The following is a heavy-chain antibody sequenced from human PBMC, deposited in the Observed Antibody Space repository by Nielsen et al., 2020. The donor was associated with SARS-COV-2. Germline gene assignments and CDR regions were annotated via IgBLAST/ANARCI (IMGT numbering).Heavy chain of an antibody. D-gene: IGHD3-22*01. CDR3: AREWDDYDSSAYDY. V-gene: IGHV1-46*01. Sequence: ASVKVSCKASGYTFTGYYMHWVRRAPGQGLEWVGLITPIGGTTAYARRFQGRVTMTRDTSTSTVYMLLSSLRSDDTAVYYCAREWDDYDSSAYDYWGQGTLVTVSS. CDR2: ITPIGGTT. J-gene: IGHJ4*02. CDR1: GYTFTGYY.